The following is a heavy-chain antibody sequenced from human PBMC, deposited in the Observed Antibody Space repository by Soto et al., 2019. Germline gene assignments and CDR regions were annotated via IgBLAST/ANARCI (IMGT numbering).Heavy chain of an antibody. J-gene: IGHJ4*02. Sequence: SETLSLTYAVSVYSITSCYSCGWIRQPPGKGLEWIGSIYHSGSTYYNPSLKSRVTISVDTSKNQFSLKLSSVTAADTAVYHCARDQGSGWYFDYWGQGTLVTGSS. V-gene: IGHV4-38-2*02. CDR1: VYSITSCYS. CDR3: ARDQGSGWYFDY. D-gene: IGHD6-19*01. CDR2: IYHSGST.